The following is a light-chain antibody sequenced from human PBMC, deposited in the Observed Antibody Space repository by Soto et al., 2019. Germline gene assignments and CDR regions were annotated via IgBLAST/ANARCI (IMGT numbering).Light chain of an antibody. V-gene: IGKV3-11*01. CDR2: AAS. J-gene: IGKJ5*01. CDR1: QNISVY. CDR3: QQRSNWPPSIT. Sequence: EIVLTQSPATLSLSPGERATLSCRASQNISVYLAWYRQKPGQAPRLLIYAASNRATGIPARFSGSGSGTDFTLTIGSLEPEDFAVYYCQQRSNWPPSITFGQGTRLEIK.